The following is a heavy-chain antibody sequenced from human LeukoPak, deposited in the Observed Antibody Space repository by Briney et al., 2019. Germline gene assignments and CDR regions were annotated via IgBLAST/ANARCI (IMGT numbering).Heavy chain of an antibody. J-gene: IGHJ6*03. CDR2: IRYDGSNK. CDR1: GFTFSSYG. V-gene: IGHV3-30*02. CDR3: AKGSSWYRGYYYMDV. D-gene: IGHD6-13*01. Sequence: GGSLRLSCAASGFTFSSYGMHWVRQAPGKGLEWVAFIRYDGSNKYYADSVKGRFTISRDNSKNTLYLQMNSLRAEDTAVYYCAKGSSWYRGYYYMDVWGKGTTVTISS.